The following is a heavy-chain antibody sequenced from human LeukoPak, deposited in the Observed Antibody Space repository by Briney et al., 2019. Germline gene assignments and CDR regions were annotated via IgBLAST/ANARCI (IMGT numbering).Heavy chain of an antibody. V-gene: IGHV5-51*01. J-gene: IGHJ4*02. D-gene: IGHD3-22*01. CDR2: IYPGDSDT. Sequence: GESLKISCKGSGYSLTSYWIGWVRQMPGKGLEWMGIIYPGDSDTRYSPSFQGQVTISADKSISTAYLQWSSLKASDTAMYYCARTYYYDSSGPYYFDYWGQGTLVTVSS. CDR1: GYSLTSYW. CDR3: ARTYYYDSSGPYYFDY.